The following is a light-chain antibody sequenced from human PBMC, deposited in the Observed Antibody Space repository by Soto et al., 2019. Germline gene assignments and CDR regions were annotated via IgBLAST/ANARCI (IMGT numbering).Light chain of an antibody. CDR3: SSYTSSTTLSVV. J-gene: IGLJ2*01. Sequence: QSALTQPASVSGSPGQSITISCTGTSIDVSGYNYVSWYQQHPGKAPKLMIYGVTNRPSGVSNRFSGSKSGNTASRTISGLQAEDEAEYYCSSYTSSTTLSVVFGGGTKLTVL. V-gene: IGLV2-14*01. CDR2: GVT. CDR1: SIDVSGYNY.